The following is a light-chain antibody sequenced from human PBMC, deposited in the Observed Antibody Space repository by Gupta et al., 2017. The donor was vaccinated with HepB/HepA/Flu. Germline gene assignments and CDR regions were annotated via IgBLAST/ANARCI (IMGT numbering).Light chain of an antibody. Sequence: SYEVTQPPSVSVSPGQTASITCSGDKLGDKYSFWYQQKPGQSPILVIYQNTKRPSGIPERFSGSNPGNTATLTISGTQAMDEADYYCQTWDSSTVVFGGGTKLTVL. V-gene: IGLV3-1*01. J-gene: IGLJ3*02. CDR3: QTWDSSTVV. CDR2: QNT. CDR1: KLGDKY.